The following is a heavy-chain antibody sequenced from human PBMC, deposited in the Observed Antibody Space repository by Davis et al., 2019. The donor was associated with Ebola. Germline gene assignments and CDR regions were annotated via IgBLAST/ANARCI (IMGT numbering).Heavy chain of an antibody. CDR1: GDRVSSNG. CDR2: TYYKSKWYN. D-gene: IGHD3-3*01. V-gene: IGHV6-1*01. CDR3: VRGFFRDGFDV. Sequence: HSQTLSLTCAISGDRVSSNGYNWIRQSPSRGLEWLGRTYYKSKWYNDYAVSVKSRITINPDTSKNQFSLQLTSVTPEDTAVYYCVRGFFRDGFDVWDQGTMIIISS. J-gene: IGHJ3*01.